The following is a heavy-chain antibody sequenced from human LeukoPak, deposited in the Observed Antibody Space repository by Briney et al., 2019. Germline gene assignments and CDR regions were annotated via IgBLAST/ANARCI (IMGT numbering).Heavy chain of an antibody. V-gene: IGHV3-23*01. J-gene: IGHJ4*02. Sequence: GGSLRLSCAASGFTFSSFAMSWVRPAPGKGLEWVSAIGAGGVTTYYADSVKGRFTISRDNSKNTLYLQMSSLRAEDTALYYCAKSLGPISNIAARPLDYWGLGTLVTVSS. D-gene: IGHD6-6*01. CDR1: GFTFSSFA. CDR2: IGAGGVTT. CDR3: AKSLGPISNIAARPLDY.